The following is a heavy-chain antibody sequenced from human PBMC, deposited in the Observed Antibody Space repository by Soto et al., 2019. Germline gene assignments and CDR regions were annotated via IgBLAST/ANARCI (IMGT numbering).Heavy chain of an antibody. Sequence: QVQLVQSGAEVKNPGASVKLSCKASGYIFTNYYIHWVRQAHGQGLEWMAIINTSGGSTNYEKKFQGRVTLARDTFPNTVYMELSSLRSEDTGSYYCARDVTSGYYWGQGTLVTVSS. CDR1: GYIFTNYY. D-gene: IGHD3-22*01. V-gene: IGHV1-46*01. J-gene: IGHJ4*02. CDR2: INTSGGST. CDR3: ARDVTSGYY.